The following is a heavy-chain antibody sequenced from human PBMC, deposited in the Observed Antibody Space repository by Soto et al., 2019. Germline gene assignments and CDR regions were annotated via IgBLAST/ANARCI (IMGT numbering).Heavy chain of an antibody. CDR1: GGSISSGGYY. J-gene: IGHJ4*02. V-gene: IGHV4-31*03. D-gene: IGHD6-13*01. Sequence: QVQLQESGPGLVKPSQTLSLTCTVSGGSISSGGYYWSWIRQHPGKGLEWIGYIYYSGSTYYNPSLKSRVTISVDTYKNQFSLKLSSVTAAETAVYYCARGGIAAAAPPDYWGQGTLVTVSS. CDR3: ARGGIAAAAPPDY. CDR2: IYYSGST.